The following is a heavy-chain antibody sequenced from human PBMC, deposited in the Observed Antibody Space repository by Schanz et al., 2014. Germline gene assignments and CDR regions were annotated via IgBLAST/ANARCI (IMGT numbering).Heavy chain of an antibody. CDR2: INPSGGST. V-gene: IGHV1-46*01. J-gene: IGHJ6*02. CDR3: ARDDRAYYYGMDV. CDR1: GYTFTNFF. Sequence: QVHLVQSGAEVHKPGASLKISCKASGYTFTNFFLHWVRQAPGQGLEWMGMINPSGGSTTYAQKFQGRVTMTRDTSTSTVYMELSRVTYEDTAVYYCARDDRAYYYGMDVWGQGTTVTVSS. D-gene: IGHD3-22*01.